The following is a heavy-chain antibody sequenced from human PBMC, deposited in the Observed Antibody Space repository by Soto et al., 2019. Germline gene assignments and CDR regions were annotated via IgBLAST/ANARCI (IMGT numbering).Heavy chain of an antibody. CDR2: IRSKANSYAT. D-gene: IGHD5-12*01. Sequence: GGSLRLSCAASGFTFSGSAMHWVRQASGKGLEWVGRIRSKANSYATAYAAPVKGRFTISRDDSKNTAYLQMNSLKTEDTAVYYCTRQMATIHWGQGTLVTVSS. CDR3: TRQMATIH. CDR1: GFTFSGSA. J-gene: IGHJ4*02. V-gene: IGHV3-73*01.